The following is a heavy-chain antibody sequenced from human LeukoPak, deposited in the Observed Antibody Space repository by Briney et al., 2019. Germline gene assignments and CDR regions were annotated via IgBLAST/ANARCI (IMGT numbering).Heavy chain of an antibody. J-gene: IGHJ4*02. D-gene: IGHD5-12*01. CDR3: AKDMGGYDFHFDY. Sequence: PGRSLRLSCAASGFTFDDYAMHWVRQAPGKCLEWVSGISWNSGSIGYADSVKGRFTISRDNAKNSLYLQMNSLRAEDTALYYCAKDMGGYDFHFDYWGQGTLVTVSS. V-gene: IGHV3-9*01. CDR2: ISWNSGSI. CDR1: GFTFDDYA.